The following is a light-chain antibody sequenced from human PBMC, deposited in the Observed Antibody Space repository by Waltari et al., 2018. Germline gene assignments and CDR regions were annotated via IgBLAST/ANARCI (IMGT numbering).Light chain of an antibody. V-gene: IGKV4-1*01. J-gene: IGKJ5*01. CDR1: QSVLYSSNNKNY. CDR3: QQYYSGPFT. Sequence: DIVMTQSPDSLAVSLGERATINCKSSQSVLYSSNNKNYLAWYQQKPGQPPKPLIYWASTRESGVPDRFTGSGSGTDFTLTISSLQAEDVAVYYCQQYYSGPFTFGQGTRLEIK. CDR2: WAS.